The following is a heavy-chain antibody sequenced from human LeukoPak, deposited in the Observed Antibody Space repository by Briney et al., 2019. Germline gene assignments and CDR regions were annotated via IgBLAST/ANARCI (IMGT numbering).Heavy chain of an antibody. J-gene: IGHJ4*02. Sequence: GASVKVSCKASGYTLTGYHMHWVRQAPGQGLEWMGWINPNSGGTNNAQKFQGRVTMTRDTSISTAYMELSRLRSEDTAVYYCARRVGSTRFDFWGQGSLVTVSS. V-gene: IGHV1-2*02. CDR2: INPNSGGT. D-gene: IGHD1-26*01. CDR1: GYTLTGYH. CDR3: ARRVGSTRFDF.